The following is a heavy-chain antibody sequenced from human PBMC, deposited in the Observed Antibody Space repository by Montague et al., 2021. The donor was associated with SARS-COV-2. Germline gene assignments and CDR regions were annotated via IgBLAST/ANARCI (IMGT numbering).Heavy chain of an antibody. CDR3: ARGWAFDP. CDR1: GGCTSSHD. CDR2: VYYNGDT. Sequence: SETLSLTCTISGGCTSSHDRNWIRQSPGKRPEWNGYVYYNGDTKYNPSLQSRVTISIDTSENQFSLRLNSVTAADTAVYFCARGWAFDPWGQGRLITVSS. D-gene: IGHD6-19*01. J-gene: IGHJ3*01. V-gene: IGHV4-59*08.